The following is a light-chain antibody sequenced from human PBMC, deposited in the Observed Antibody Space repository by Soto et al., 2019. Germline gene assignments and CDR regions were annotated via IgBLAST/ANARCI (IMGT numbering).Light chain of an antibody. V-gene: IGLV1-47*01. J-gene: IGLJ2*01. CDR3: AAYTGNWNGPV. Sequence: QSALTQPPSVSGTPGQRVSISCSGDSSTFANNYVHWYQQVPGAAPKLLIYRSDQRPSGVPERFSGSKSGTSASLTISGLRPEDEAQYYGAAYTGNWNGPVFGGGTKVTVL. CDR1: SSTFANNY. CDR2: RSD.